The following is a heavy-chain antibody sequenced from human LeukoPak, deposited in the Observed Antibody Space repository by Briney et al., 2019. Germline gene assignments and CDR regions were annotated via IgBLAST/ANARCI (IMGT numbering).Heavy chain of an antibody. D-gene: IGHD2-2*01. V-gene: IGHV1-69*13. CDR1: GGTFSSYA. J-gene: IGHJ4*02. CDR3: ARGSVYCSSTSCPFDY. Sequence: VASVKVSCKASGGTFSSYAISWVRQAPGQGLEWMGGIIPIFGTANYAQKFQGRVSITADESTSTAYMELSSLRSEDTAVYYCARGSVYCSSTSCPFDYWGQGTLVTVSS. CDR2: IIPIFGTA.